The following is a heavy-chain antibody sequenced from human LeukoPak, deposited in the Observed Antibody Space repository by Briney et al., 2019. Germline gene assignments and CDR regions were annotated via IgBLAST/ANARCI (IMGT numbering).Heavy chain of an antibody. J-gene: IGHJ5*02. CDR2: INHSGST. Sequence: PSETLSLTCAVYGGSFSGYYWSWIRQPPGKGLEWIGEINHSGSTNYNPSLKSRVTISVDTSKNQFSLKLSSVTAADTAMYYCASSSSWIWFDPWGQGTLVTVSS. D-gene: IGHD6-13*01. CDR3: ASSSSWIWFDP. CDR1: GGSFSGYY. V-gene: IGHV4-34*01.